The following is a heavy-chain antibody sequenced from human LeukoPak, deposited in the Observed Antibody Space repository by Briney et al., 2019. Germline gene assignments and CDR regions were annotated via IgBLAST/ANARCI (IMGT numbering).Heavy chain of an antibody. CDR3: ASDSSGRDAFDI. V-gene: IGHV4-59*01. CDR1: GGSISSYY. Sequence: SETLSLTCTVAGGSISSYYWSWIRQPPGKGLEWIGYIYYSGSTNYNPSLKSRVTISVDTSKNQSSLKLSSVTAADTAVYYCASDSSGRDAFDIWGQGTMVTVSS. D-gene: IGHD3-22*01. CDR2: IYYSGST. J-gene: IGHJ3*02.